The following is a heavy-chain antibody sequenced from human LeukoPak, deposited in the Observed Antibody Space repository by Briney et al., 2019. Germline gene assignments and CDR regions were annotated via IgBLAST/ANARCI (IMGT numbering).Heavy chain of an antibody. D-gene: IGHD1-1*01. Sequence: AASVKVSCKPSGYRFSGYYMYWVRQAPGQGREWMGCINPNIVGTKYAQKFQGSVTMTRDTSIRPAYMELNSLRSADTAVYYCARWNDPTQNYYHYGMDVWGQGTTVTVSS. CDR2: INPNIVGT. J-gene: IGHJ6*02. V-gene: IGHV1-2*02. CDR1: GYRFSGYY. CDR3: ARWNDPTQNYYHYGMDV.